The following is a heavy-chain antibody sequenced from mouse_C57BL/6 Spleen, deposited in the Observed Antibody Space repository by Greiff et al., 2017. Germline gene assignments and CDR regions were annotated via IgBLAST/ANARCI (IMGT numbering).Heavy chain of an antibody. CDR3: ARTIYYYGSSYVGNAMDY. CDR2: ISSGSSTI. V-gene: IGHV5-17*01. J-gene: IGHJ4*01. Sequence: EVMLVESGGGLVKPGGSLKLSCAASGFTFSDYGMHWVRQAPEKGLEWVAYISSGSSTIYYADTVKGRFTISRDNAKNTLFLQMTSLRSEDTAMYYCARTIYYYGSSYVGNAMDYWGQGTSVTGAS. D-gene: IGHD1-1*01. CDR1: GFTFSDYG.